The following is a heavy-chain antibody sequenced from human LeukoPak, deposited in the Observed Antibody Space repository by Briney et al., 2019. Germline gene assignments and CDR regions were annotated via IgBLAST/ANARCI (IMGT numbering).Heavy chain of an antibody. CDR3: ARDLWDGYNEGWFDP. D-gene: IGHD5-24*01. CDR2: IYTSGST. CDR1: GGSISSYY. V-gene: IGHV4-4*07. J-gene: IGHJ5*02. Sequence: SETLSLTCTVSGGSISSYYWSWIRQPAGKGLEWIGRIYTSGSTNYNPSLKSRATMSVDTSKNQFSLKLSSVTAADTAVYYCARDLWDGYNEGWFDPWGQGTLVTVSS.